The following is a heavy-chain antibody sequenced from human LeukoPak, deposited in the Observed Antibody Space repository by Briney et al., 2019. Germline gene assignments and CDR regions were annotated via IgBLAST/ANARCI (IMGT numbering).Heavy chain of an antibody. CDR2: IYYSGST. J-gene: IGHJ4*02. V-gene: IGHV4-30-4*01. CDR1: GGSISSGDYY. Sequence: SETLSLTCTVSGGSISSGDYYWSWIRQPPGKGLECIGYIYYSGSTYYNPSLKSRVTISVDTSKNQFSLKLSSVTAADTAVYYCARAPSGYYLKYYFDYWGQGTLVTVSS. CDR3: ARAPSGYYLKYYFDY. D-gene: IGHD3-22*01.